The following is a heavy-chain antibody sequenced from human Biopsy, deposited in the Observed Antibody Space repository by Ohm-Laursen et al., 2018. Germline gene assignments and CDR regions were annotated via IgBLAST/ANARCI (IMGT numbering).Heavy chain of an antibody. J-gene: IGHJ4*02. CDR2: INPSGGST. Sequence: ASVKVSCKAFGYTFITYYVNWVRQAPGRGLEWMGKINPSGGSTSYAQKFQGRVTMTRDTSTTTVYMELSSLRSEDTAVYYCARDRIGGRGDPPDHWGQGTLVTVSS. D-gene: IGHD3-10*01. V-gene: IGHV1-46*01. CDR3: ARDRIGGRGDPPDH. CDR1: GYTFITYY.